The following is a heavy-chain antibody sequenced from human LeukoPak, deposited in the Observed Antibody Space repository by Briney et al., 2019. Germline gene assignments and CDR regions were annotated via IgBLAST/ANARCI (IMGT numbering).Heavy chain of an antibody. V-gene: IGHV3-30*18. CDR3: AKDSHPGYSWNWFDP. J-gene: IGHJ5*02. CDR2: ISYDGSNK. Sequence: GGSLRLSCAASGFTFSSYGMHWVRQAPGKGLEWVAVISYDGSNKYYADSVKGRFTISRDNSKNTLYLQMNSLRAEDTAVYYCAKDSHPGYSWNWFDPWGQGTLVTVSS. CDR1: GFTFSSYG. D-gene: IGHD6-13*01.